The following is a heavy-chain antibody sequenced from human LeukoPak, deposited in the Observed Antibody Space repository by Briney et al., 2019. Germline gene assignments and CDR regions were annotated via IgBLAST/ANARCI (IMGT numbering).Heavy chain of an antibody. CDR1: GFTFGSYS. D-gene: IGHD3-3*02. Sequence: GGSLRLSCAASGFTFGSYSMNWVRQAPGKGLEWVSYISSSSSTIYYADSVKGRFTISRDNAKNSLYLQMNSLRAEDTAVYYCARDWGISSFDIWGQGTMVTVSS. J-gene: IGHJ3*02. CDR2: ISSSSSTI. CDR3: ARDWGISSFDI. V-gene: IGHV3-48*01.